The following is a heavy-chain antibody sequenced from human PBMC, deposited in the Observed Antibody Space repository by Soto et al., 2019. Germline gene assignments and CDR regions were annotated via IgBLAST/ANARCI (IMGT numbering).Heavy chain of an antibody. CDR3: ARTLLYCTNGVCYPYRIAAAGLFDY. V-gene: IGHV1-69*02. CDR2: IIPILGIA. CDR1: GGTFSSYT. Sequence: VASVKVSCKASGGTFSSYTISWVRQAPGQGLEWMGRIIPILGIANYAQKFQGRVTITADKSTSTAYMELSSLRSEDTAVYYCARTLLYCTNGVCYPYRIAAAGLFDYWGQGTLVTVSS. D-gene: IGHD2-8*01. J-gene: IGHJ4*02.